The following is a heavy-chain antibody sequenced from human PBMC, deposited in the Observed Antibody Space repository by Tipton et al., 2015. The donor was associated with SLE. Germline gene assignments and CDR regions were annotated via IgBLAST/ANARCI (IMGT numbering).Heavy chain of an antibody. D-gene: IGHD3-10*01. CDR3: ARAPTSSGWFDP. V-gene: IGHV4-31*03. J-gene: IGHJ5*02. CDR2: IYHTGNTY. CDR1: GDSTSSGGYY. Sequence: LRLSCSVSGDSTSSGGYYWTWIRQQPGKDLEWIGYIYHTGNTYYYNPSLRGRVSMSVDTSKNQFSLKLDSVIAADTAVYYCARAPTSSGWFDPWGQGTLVIVSS.